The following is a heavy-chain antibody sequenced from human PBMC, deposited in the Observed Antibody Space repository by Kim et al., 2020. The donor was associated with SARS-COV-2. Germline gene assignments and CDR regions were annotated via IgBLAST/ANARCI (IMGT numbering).Heavy chain of an antibody. Sequence: SETLSLTCTVSGGSISSYYWSWIRQPPGKGLEWIGYIYYSGSTNYNPSLKSRVTISVDTSKNQFSLKLSSVTAADTAVYYCARSLTYYDISGYYEVVFDYWGQGTLVTVSS. J-gene: IGHJ4*02. CDR3: ARSLTYYDISGYYEVVFDY. V-gene: IGHV4-59*01. CDR2: IYYSGST. D-gene: IGHD3-22*01. CDR1: GGSISSYY.